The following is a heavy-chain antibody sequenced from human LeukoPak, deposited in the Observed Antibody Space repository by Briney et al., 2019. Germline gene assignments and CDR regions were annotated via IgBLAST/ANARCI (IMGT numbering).Heavy chain of an antibody. Sequence: PGGSLRLSCAASGFTVSSNYMSWVRQAPGKGLEWVSAISGSGGSTYYADSVKGRFTISRDNSKNTLYLQMNSLRAEDTAVYYCATTQYSGYDSSGWYYFDYWGQGTLVTVSS. V-gene: IGHV3-23*01. J-gene: IGHJ4*02. CDR2: ISGSGGST. D-gene: IGHD5-12*01. CDR3: ATTQYSGYDSSGWYYFDY. CDR1: GFTVSSNY.